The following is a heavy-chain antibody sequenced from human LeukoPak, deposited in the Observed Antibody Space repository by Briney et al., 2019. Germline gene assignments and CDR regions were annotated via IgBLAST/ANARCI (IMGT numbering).Heavy chain of an antibody. CDR1: GGSISSGDYY. CDR2: IYYTGST. D-gene: IGHD3-3*01. V-gene: IGHV4-30-4*01. Sequence: SETLSLTCTVSGGSISSGDYYWSWIRQPPGKGLEWIGYIYYTGSTYYNPSLKSRVTISVDTSKNQFSLKLNSVTAADTAVYYCARGESITIFGVIIPDAFDIWGQGTMVTVSS. J-gene: IGHJ3*02. CDR3: ARGESITIFGVIIPDAFDI.